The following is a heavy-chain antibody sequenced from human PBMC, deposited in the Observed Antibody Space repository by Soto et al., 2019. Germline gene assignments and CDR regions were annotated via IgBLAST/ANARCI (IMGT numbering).Heavy chain of an antibody. CDR1: GFTFSSYW. D-gene: IGHD5-18*01. CDR3: ARDPTWIQLWTPRFDY. V-gene: IGHV3-7*01. J-gene: IGHJ4*02. CDR2: IKQDGSNK. Sequence: PGGSLRLSCAASGFTFSSYWMSWVRQAPGKGLEWVANIKQDGSNKYYADSVKGRFTISRDNSKNTLYLQMNSLRAEDTAVYYCARDPTWIQLWTPRFDYWGQGTLVTVSS.